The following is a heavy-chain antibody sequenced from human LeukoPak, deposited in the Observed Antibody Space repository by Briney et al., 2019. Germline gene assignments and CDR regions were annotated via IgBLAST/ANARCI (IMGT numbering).Heavy chain of an antibody. J-gene: IGHJ5*02. Sequence: SVKVSCKASGGTFSSYAISWVRQAPGQGLEWMGGIIPIFGTANYAQKFQGRVTITADESTSTAYMELSSLRSEDTAVYYCARGSGYCSGGSCRNWFDPWGHGTLVTVSS. CDR1: GGTFSSYA. D-gene: IGHD2-15*01. CDR2: IIPIFGTA. CDR3: ARGSGYCSGGSCRNWFDP. V-gene: IGHV1-69*01.